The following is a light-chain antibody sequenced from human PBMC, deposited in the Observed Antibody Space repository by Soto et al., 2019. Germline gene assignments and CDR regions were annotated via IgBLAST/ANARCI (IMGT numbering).Light chain of an antibody. V-gene: IGKV3-20*01. CDR3: QHYGRSPA. CDR1: QSVSSSY. CDR2: GAS. Sequence: EIVLTQSPGTLSLSPGERATLSCRASQSVSSSYLAWYQQKPGQAPRLLIYGASSRATGIPDRFSGSGSGTDFPLTISRLEPEDFAVYYCQHYGRSPAFGGGTKVEIK. J-gene: IGKJ4*01.